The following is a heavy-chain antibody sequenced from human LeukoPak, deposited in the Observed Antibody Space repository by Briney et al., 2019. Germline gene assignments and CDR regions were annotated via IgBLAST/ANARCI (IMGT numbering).Heavy chain of an antibody. CDR3: ARSGRGVDSFYFYMDV. CDR1: GFTFSSYS. V-gene: IGHV3-21*01. Sequence: PGGSLRLSCAASGFTFSSYSMNWVRQAPGKGLEWVSSITSSSSIYYADSVKGRFTTSRDNAKNSLYLQMNSLRAEDTAVYYCARSGRGVDSFYFYMDVWGKGTTVTVSS. D-gene: IGHD3-10*01. CDR2: ITSSSSI. J-gene: IGHJ6*03.